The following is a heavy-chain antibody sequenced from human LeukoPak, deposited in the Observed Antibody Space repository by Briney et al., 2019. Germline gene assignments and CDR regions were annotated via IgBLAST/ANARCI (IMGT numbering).Heavy chain of an antibody. CDR2: INTNTGSP. Sequence: GASVKVSCKASGYTFTDYAVNWVRQAPGQGLGWMGWINTNTGSPTYAQGFTRRFVFSLDTSVSTAYLEITGLKAEDTAVYYCARDPTRSPGGGYYSPLAYWGQGSLVTVSS. CDR1: GYTFTDYA. V-gene: IGHV7-4-1*02. J-gene: IGHJ4*02. D-gene: IGHD2-21*01. CDR3: ARDPTRSPGGGYYSPLAY.